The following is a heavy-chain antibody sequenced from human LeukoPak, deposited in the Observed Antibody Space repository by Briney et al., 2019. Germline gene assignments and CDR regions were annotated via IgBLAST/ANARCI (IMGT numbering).Heavy chain of an antibody. Sequence: SVNVSCKASGGTFSSYAISWVRQAPGQGLEWMGGIIPIFGTANYAQKFQGRVTITADESTSTAYMELSSLRSEDTAVYYCARAPYYYDSSGYYSDAFDIWGQGTMVTVSS. V-gene: IGHV1-69*13. CDR2: IIPIFGTA. D-gene: IGHD3-22*01. CDR1: GGTFSSYA. CDR3: ARAPYYYDSSGYYSDAFDI. J-gene: IGHJ3*02.